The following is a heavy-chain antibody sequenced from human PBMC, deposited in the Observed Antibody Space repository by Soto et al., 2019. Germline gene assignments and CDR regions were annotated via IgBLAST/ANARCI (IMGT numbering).Heavy chain of an antibody. Sequence: GTLRLSCAASVFTGLSYAMSWVRQAPGKGLEWVSAISGSGGITYYADSVKGRFTISRDNSKNTLYLQMNSLRAEDTAVYYCAKEQGMGVVPAAHDYYYYYGMDVWGQGTTVTVSS. CDR3: AKEQGMGVVPAAHDYYYYYGMDV. D-gene: IGHD2-2*01. CDR1: VFTGLSYA. J-gene: IGHJ6*02. CDR2: ISGSGGIT. V-gene: IGHV3-23*01.